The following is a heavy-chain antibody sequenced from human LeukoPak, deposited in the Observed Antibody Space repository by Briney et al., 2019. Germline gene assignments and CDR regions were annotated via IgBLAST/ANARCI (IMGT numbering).Heavy chain of an antibody. Sequence: PGGCLRLSCAASGFTFSDYYMSWIRQAPGKGLEWVSYISSSSSYTNYADSVKGRFTISRDNAKNSLYLQMNSLRAEDTAVYYCARDGGAAAGTFEYYFDYWGQGTLVTVSS. J-gene: IGHJ4*02. V-gene: IGHV3-11*06. CDR2: ISSSSSYT. D-gene: IGHD6-13*01. CDR3: ARDGGAAAGTFEYYFDY. CDR1: GFTFSDYY.